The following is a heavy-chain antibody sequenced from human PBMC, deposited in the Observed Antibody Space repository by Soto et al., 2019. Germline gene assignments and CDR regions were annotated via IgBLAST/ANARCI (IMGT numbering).Heavy chain of an antibody. CDR1: GGSISSHY. Sequence: ASETLSLTCTVSGGSISSHYWSWIRQPPGKGLEWIGYIYYSGSTNYNPSLKSRVTISVDTSKNQFSLKLSSVTAADTAVYYCARSTGICSSTSCYSPWFDPWGQGTLVTVSS. J-gene: IGHJ5*02. CDR3: ARSTGICSSTSCYSPWFDP. V-gene: IGHV4-59*11. D-gene: IGHD2-2*02. CDR2: IYYSGST.